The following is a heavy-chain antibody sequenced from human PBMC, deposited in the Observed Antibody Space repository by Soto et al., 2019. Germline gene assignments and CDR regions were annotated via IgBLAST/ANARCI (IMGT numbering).Heavy chain of an antibody. CDR1: GGSISSGGYY. D-gene: IGHD2-2*01. V-gene: IGHV4-31*03. CDR2: IYYSGST. Sequence: SETLSLTCTVSGGSISSGGYYWSWIRQHPGKGLEWIGYIYYSGSTYYNPSLKSRVTISVDTSKNQFSLKLSSVTAADTAVYYCARAGIVVVPAAMSGYGMDVWGQGTTVTVSS. J-gene: IGHJ6*02. CDR3: ARAGIVVVPAAMSGYGMDV.